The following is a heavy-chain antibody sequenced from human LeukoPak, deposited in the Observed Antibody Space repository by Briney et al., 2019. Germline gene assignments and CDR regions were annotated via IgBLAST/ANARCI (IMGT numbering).Heavy chain of an antibody. CDR3: ARGSSASSEVNWFDP. J-gene: IGHJ5*02. D-gene: IGHD6-6*01. V-gene: IGHV5-51*01. Sequence: GESLKISCKGSGYTFTNYWIGWVRPMPGRGLEWMGLIYLHSGESRYSASFQGQVIFSADRSISTAYLHWSSLKASDTAIYYCARGSSASSEVNWFDPWGQGTLVTVSS. CDR1: GYTFTNYW. CDR2: IYLHSGES.